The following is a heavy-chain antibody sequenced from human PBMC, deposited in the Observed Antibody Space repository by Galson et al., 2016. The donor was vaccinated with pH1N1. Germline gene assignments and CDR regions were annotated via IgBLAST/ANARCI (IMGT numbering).Heavy chain of an antibody. D-gene: IGHD1-14*01. CDR2: ITKRPEGYTT. CDR3: TRENHHKFDY. Sequence: SLRLSCAASGFTFSGFYMDWVRQAPGEGLEWVGRITKRPEGYTTQDATSVKGRFIISRDDSKDLLYLQMNSLKTEDTAVYYCTRENHHKFDYWGQGTLVTVSS. CDR1: GFTFSGFY. V-gene: IGHV3-72*01. J-gene: IGHJ4*02.